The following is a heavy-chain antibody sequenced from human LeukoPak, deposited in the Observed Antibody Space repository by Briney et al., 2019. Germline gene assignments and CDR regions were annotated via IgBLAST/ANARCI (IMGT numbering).Heavy chain of an antibody. D-gene: IGHD3-22*01. J-gene: IGHJ4*02. CDR1: GGSISSNNYN. CDR2: IYYSGST. V-gene: IGHV4-39*01. CDR3: ARGRKPYDSTGYSSFDY. Sequence: SETLSLTCTVSGGSISSNNYNWGWIRQPPGKGLEWIGSIYYSGSTYYNPSLKSRVTISVGTSKNQFSLKLTSVTAADTAVYYCARGRKPYDSTGYSSFDYWGQGTLVTVSS.